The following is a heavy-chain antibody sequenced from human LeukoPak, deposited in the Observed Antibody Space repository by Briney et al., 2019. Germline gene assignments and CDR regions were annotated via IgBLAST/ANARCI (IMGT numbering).Heavy chain of an antibody. CDR1: GFTFSDYY. D-gene: IGHD3-10*01. CDR3: ARDALGSYDY. V-gene: IGHV3-11*01. CDR2: ISSSGSTM. Sequence: GGSLRLSCAASGFTFSDYYMFWIRQAPGKGLEWISYISSSGSTMYYAGSVKGRFTISRDNAKNSLYLQMYSLRAEDTAVYYCARDALGSYDYWGQGTLVTVSS. J-gene: IGHJ4*02.